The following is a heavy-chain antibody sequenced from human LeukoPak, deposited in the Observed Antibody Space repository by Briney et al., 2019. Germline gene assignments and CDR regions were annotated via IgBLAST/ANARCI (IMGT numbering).Heavy chain of an antibody. J-gene: IGHJ6*02. CDR2: IIPILGIA. D-gene: IGHD3-22*01. CDR1: GGTFSSYT. CDR3: ARDVYYDSSGYPDYYYYYGMDV. V-gene: IGHV1-69*04. Sequence: SVKVSCKASGGTFSSYTISWVRQAPGQVLEWMGRIIPILGIANYAQKFQGRVTITADKSTSTAYMELSSLRSEDTAVYYCARDVYYDSSGYPDYYYYYGMDVWGQGTTVTVSS.